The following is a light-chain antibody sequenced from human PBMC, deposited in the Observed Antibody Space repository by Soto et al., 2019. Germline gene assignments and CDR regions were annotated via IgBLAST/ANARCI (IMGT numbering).Light chain of an antibody. J-gene: IGKJ1*01. CDR1: QGISRY. CDR2: AAS. Sequence: DIQLTQSRSFLSAWVGDRVSITVGASQGISRYLAWYQQKPGKAPKLLIYAASTLQSGVPSRFSGSGSGTEFTLTISSLQPEDCATYYCQQLNSYPRTFGQGTKVDIK. V-gene: IGKV1-9*01. CDR3: QQLNSYPRT.